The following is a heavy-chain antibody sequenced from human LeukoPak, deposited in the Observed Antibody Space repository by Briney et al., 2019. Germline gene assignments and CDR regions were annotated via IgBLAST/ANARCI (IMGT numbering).Heavy chain of an antibody. CDR1: GYTFTGYY. D-gene: IGHD6-19*01. Sequence: GASVKVSCKASGYTFTGYYMHWVRQAPGQGLEWMGWINPNSGGTNYAQKFQGRVTMTRDTSISTAYMELSRLRSDDTAVYYCARGPAVAGSRAIDYWGQGTLVTVSS. V-gene: IGHV1-2*02. CDR3: ARGPAVAGSRAIDY. CDR2: INPNSGGT. J-gene: IGHJ4*02.